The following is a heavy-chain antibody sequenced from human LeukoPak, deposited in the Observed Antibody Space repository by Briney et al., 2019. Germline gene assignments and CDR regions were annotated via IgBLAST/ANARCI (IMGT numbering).Heavy chain of an antibody. D-gene: IGHD4-23*01. CDR2: INSDRTNI. V-gene: IGHV3-21*01. J-gene: IGHJ4*02. CDR1: GFTFDDYR. Sequence: GGSLRFSCVASGFTFDDYRMNWVRQAPGKGMEWVSSINSDRTNIYYTDSVKGRFTVSRDNAKNSLYLQMNSLRAEDTAVYYCARGTTVESDYWGQGTLVTVSS. CDR3: ARGTTVESDY.